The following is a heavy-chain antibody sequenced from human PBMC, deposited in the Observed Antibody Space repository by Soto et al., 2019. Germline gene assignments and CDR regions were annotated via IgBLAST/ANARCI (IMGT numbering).Heavy chain of an antibody. Sequence: EVQLMESGGGLVQPGGSLRLSCAGSGFTLSMSAVSWVRQAPGKCLEWVSYISDSGDRTYYADSVKGRFTISRDRSKNTVSLQMNTLRAEDTALYYCAKDRGIIVKAGDAFDVWGQGTMVTVSS. V-gene: IGHV3-23*01. D-gene: IGHD3-16*02. CDR2: ISDSGDRT. CDR3: AKDRGIIVKAGDAFDV. CDR1: GFTLSMSA. J-gene: IGHJ3*01.